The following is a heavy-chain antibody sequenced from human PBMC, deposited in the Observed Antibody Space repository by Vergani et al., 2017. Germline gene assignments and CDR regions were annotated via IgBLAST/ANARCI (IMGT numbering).Heavy chain of an antibody. CDR1: GFTFSSYW. CDR3: ARLSSSWYYYGMDV. CDR2: INSDGSST. Sequence: VQLVESGGGVVQPGRSLRLSCAASGFTFSSYWMHWVRQAPGKGLVWVSRINSDGSSTSYADSVKGRFTISRDNAKNTLYLQMNSLRAEDTAVYYCARLSSSWYYYGMDVWGQGTTVTVSS. D-gene: IGHD6-13*01. V-gene: IGHV3-74*02. J-gene: IGHJ6*02.